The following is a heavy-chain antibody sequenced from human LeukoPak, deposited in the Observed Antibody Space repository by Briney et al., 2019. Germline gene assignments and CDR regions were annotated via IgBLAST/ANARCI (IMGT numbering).Heavy chain of an antibody. CDR2: IRSIGTNT. J-gene: IGHJ4*02. CDR1: GFTFSSYG. Sequence: GGSLRLSCAASGFTFSSYGMHWVRQAPGKGLEWVAFIRSIGTNTYYADSVKGRFTISRDNSKNPLYLQMNSLRAEDTAVYYCATYTSSYFDYWGQGTLVTVSS. V-gene: IGHV3-30*02. CDR3: ATYTSSYFDY. D-gene: IGHD1-14*01.